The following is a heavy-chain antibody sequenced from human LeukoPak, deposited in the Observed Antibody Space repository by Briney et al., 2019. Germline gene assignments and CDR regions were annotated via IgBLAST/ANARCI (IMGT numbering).Heavy chain of an antibody. J-gene: IGHJ4*02. D-gene: IGHD3-3*01. CDR2: IYPSGST. CDR1: GGSISGYY. Sequence: SETLSLTCTVSGGSISGYYWSWIRQPAGKGLEWIGRIYPSGSTNYNPSLKSRVTMSLDTSKNQFSLKLSSVTAADTAVYYCARADFWSGYRFDYWGQGTLVTVSS. V-gene: IGHV4-4*07. CDR3: ARADFWSGYRFDY.